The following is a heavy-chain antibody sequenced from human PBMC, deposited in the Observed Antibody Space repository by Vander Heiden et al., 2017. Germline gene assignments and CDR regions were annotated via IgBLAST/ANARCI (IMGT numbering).Heavy chain of an antibody. J-gene: IGHJ5*02. CDR3: ARATGNCSSTSCSQYNWFDP. Sequence: QVQLQQWGAGLLKPSETLSLTCAVYGGSFSGYYWSWIRQPPGKGLEWIGEINHSGSTNYNPSRKSRVTISVDTSKNQFSLKLSSVTAADTAVYYCARATGNCSSTSCSQYNWFDPWGQGTLVTVSS. CDR1: GGSFSGYY. CDR2: INHSGST. V-gene: IGHV4-34*01. D-gene: IGHD2-2*01.